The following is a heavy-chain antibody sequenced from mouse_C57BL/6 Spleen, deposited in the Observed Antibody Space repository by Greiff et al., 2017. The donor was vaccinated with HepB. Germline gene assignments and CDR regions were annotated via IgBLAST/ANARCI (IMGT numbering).Heavy chain of an antibody. D-gene: IGHD4-1*01. CDR3: AELALDY. Sequence: VQLQQSGPELVKPGASVKISCKASGYAFSSSWMNWVKQRPGKGLEWIGRIYPGDGDTNYNGKFKGKATLTADKSSSTAYMQLSSLTSEDSAVYFWAELALDYWGQGTTLTVAS. CDR1: GYAFSSSW. J-gene: IGHJ2*01. V-gene: IGHV1-82*01. CDR2: IYPGDGDT.